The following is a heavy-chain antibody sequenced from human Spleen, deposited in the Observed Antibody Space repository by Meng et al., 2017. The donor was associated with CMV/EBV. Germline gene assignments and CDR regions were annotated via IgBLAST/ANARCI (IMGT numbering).Heavy chain of an antibody. V-gene: IGHV3-30*04. J-gene: IGHJ4*02. CDR2: VSYDGSSP. D-gene: IGHD5-12*01. Sequence: GESLKISCAASGFIFTSYAFHWVRQPPGKGLEWVAVVSYDGSSPYYGDSVKGRFSISRDNSRNTLFLQIQSLRVEDTAVYYCAKWATDTDNDYWGQGALVTVSS. CDR1: GFIFTSYA. CDR3: AKWATDTDNDY.